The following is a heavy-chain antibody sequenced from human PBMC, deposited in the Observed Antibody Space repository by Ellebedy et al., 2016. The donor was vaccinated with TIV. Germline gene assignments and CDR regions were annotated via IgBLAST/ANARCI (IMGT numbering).Heavy chain of an antibody. CDR2: ISGSGGST. CDR1: GFTFSSYA. D-gene: IGHD6-13*01. V-gene: IGHV3-23*01. J-gene: IGHJ4*02. Sequence: GESLKISRAASGFTFSSYAMSWVRQAPGKGLEWVSAISGSGGSTYYADSVKGRFTISRDNSKNTLYLQMNSLRAEDTAVYYCAKGVTAAGLPYYFDYWGQGTLVTVSS. CDR3: AKGVTAAGLPYYFDY.